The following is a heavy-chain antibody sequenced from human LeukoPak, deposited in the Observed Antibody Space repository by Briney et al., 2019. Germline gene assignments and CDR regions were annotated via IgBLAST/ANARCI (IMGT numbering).Heavy chain of an antibody. CDR1: GGSFSGYY. Sequence: PSETLSLTCAVYGGSFSGYYWSWIRQPPGKGLEWIGEINHSGSTNYNPSLKSRVTISVDTSKNQFSLKLSSVTAADTAVYYCARQPRPGVTMVRGARPVDIWGQGTMVTVSS. D-gene: IGHD3-10*01. CDR3: ARQPRPGVTMVRGARPVDI. V-gene: IGHV4-34*01. CDR2: INHSGST. J-gene: IGHJ3*02.